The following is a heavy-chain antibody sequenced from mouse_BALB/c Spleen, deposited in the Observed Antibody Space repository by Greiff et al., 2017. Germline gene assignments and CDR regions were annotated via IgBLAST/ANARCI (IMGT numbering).Heavy chain of an antibody. V-gene: IGHV5-6-5*01. D-gene: IGHD1-1*01. CDR3: ARGRDYGSSSWFAY. CDR1: GFTFSSYA. J-gene: IGHJ3*01. CDR2: ISSGGST. Sequence: EVMLVESGGGLVKPGGSLKLSCAASGFTFSSYAMSWVRQTPEKRLEWVASISSGGSTYYPDSVKGRFTISRDNARNILYLQMSSLRSEDTAMYYCARGRDYGSSSWFAYWGQGTLVTVSA.